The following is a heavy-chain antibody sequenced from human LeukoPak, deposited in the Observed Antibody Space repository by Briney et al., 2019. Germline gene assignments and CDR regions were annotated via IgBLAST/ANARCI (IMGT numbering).Heavy chain of an antibody. CDR2: VSSSTTYI. J-gene: IGHJ4*02. Sequence: GGSLRLSCAASGFTFSSHSMNWVRQAPGKGLEWVSSVSSSTTYIYYADSVKGRFTISRDNAKNSLNLQMNSLRAEDTAVYYCARDGNIAACDYWGQGTLVTVSS. D-gene: IGHD6-25*01. CDR3: ARDGNIAACDY. V-gene: IGHV3-21*01. CDR1: GFTFSSHS.